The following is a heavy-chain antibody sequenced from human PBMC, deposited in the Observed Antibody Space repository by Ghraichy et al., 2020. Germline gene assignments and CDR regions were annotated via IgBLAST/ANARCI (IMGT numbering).Heavy chain of an antibody. D-gene: IGHD3-10*01. V-gene: IGHV3-33*01. J-gene: IGHJ4*02. CDR3: ARGYYGSGSRLPNGY. CDR2: IWYDGSNK. Sequence: LSLTCAASGFTFSSYGMHWVRQAPGKGLEWVAVIWYDGSNKYYADSVKGRFTISRDNSKNTLYLQMNSLRAEDTAVYYCARGYYGSGSRLPNGYWGQGTLVTVSS. CDR1: GFTFSSYG.